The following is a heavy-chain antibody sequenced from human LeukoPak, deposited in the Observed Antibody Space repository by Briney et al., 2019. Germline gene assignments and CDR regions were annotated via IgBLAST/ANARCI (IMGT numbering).Heavy chain of an antibody. CDR3: AREVRGYSYRFDY. CDR2: ISAYNGNT. V-gene: IGHV1-18*04. D-gene: IGHD5-18*01. CDR1: GYTFTSSG. J-gene: IGHJ4*02. Sequence: GASVKVSCKASGYTFTSSGTSWLRQAPGQGLDGRGWISAYNGNTNYAQKLQGRVTMTTDTSTSTAYMELRSLRSDDTAVYYCAREVRGYSYRFDYWGQGTLVTVSS.